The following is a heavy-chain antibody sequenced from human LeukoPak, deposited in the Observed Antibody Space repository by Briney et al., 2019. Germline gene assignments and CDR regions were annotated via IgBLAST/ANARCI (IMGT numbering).Heavy chain of an antibody. CDR3: ARDTTVTTVGWFDP. Sequence: ASVTVSCKAAGYIFTGYYMHWVRQAPGQGLEWMGWINPNSGGTNYAQKFQGRVTMTRDTSISTAYMELNRLRSDDTAVYYCARDTTVTTVGWFDPWGQGTLVTVSS. D-gene: IGHD4-11*01. CDR2: INPNSGGT. V-gene: IGHV1-2*02. J-gene: IGHJ5*02. CDR1: GYIFTGYY.